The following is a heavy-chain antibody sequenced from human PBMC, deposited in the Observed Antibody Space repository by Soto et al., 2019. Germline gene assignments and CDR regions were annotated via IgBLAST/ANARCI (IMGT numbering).Heavy chain of an antibody. Sequence: QEQLVESGGGMVQPGGSLRLSCAVSGFTLDTYGMHWVRQAAGQGLEWVAVSWHDGRHLDYADSVRGRFTVFRDDSKNTLFLEMNALRGDDTAVYYCARDWGACTPGECYAHGFDLWGQGTLVTVSS. J-gene: IGHJ3*01. CDR2: SWHDGRHL. D-gene: IGHD1-26*01. CDR1: GFTLDTYG. V-gene: IGHV3-33*01. CDR3: ARDWGACTPGECYAHGFDL.